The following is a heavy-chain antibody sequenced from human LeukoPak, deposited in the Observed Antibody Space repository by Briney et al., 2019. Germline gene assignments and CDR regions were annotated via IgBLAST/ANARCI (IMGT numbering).Heavy chain of an antibody. CDR3: ARRHGDYAYYSYYGMDV. CDR1: GGSVSSSRYF. CDR2: VYYSGST. Sequence: SETLSLTCTVSGGSVSSSRYFWGWIRQPPGKGLEWIGSVYYSGSTYYNPSLKSRVTMPVDTSKNHFSLNLRSVTAADTAVYYCARRHGDYAYYSYYGMDVWGQGTTVTVSS. V-gene: IGHV4-39*02. D-gene: IGHD4-17*01. J-gene: IGHJ6*02.